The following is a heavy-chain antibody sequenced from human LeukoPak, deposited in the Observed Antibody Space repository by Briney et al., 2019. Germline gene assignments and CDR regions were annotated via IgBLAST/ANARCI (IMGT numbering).Heavy chain of an antibody. Sequence: GASVKVSCKASGGTFSSYAISWVRQAPGLGLEWMGGIIPIFGTANYAQKFQGRVTITADESTSTAYMELSSLRSEDTAVYYCASGSPPILKDAFDIWGQGTMVTVSS. CDR2: IIPIFGTA. V-gene: IGHV1-69*13. D-gene: IGHD2-15*01. CDR3: ASGSPPILKDAFDI. CDR1: GGTFSSYA. J-gene: IGHJ3*02.